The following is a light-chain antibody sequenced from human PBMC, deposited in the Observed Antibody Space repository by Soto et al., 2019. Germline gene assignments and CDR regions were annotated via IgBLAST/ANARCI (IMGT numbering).Light chain of an antibody. J-gene: IGLJ3*02. CDR3: QTWGTGVV. CDR2: VNGDGSH. CDR1: REHSRYA. Sequence: QSVLTQSPSASASLGASVRLTCTLSREHSRYAVMWYQQQPEKGPRYLIKVNGDGSHNKGDEILERFSGSSAGAERYLTISNLQPEDEADYYCQTWGTGVVFGGGTKLTVL. V-gene: IGLV4-69*01.